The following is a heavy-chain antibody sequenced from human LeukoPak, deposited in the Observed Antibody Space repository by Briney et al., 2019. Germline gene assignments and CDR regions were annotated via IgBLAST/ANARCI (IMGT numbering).Heavy chain of an antibody. J-gene: IGHJ6*03. CDR3: ARGAPPYYYYMDV. V-gene: IGHV4-59*01. CDR1: GGSISSYY. CDR2: IYYSGST. Sequence: PSETLSLTCTVSGGSISSYYWSWIRQPPGKGLEWIGYIYYSGSTNYNPSLKSRVTISVDTSKNQFSLKLSSVTAADTAVYYCARGAPPYYYYMDVWGIGTTVTVSS.